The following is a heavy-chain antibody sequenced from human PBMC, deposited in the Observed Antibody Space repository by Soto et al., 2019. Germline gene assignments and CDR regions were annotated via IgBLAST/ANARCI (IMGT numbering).Heavy chain of an antibody. Sequence: GGSLRLSCAASGFTFRSFTMNWVRQAPGKGLEWVSTISSNSAYIYYTDALRGRLTISRDNAKNSLHLQMNSLRAEDTAVYCCTRDASRDSSARGWFDPWGPGTLVTVSS. V-gene: IGHV3-21*01. CDR3: TRDASRDSSARGWFDP. CDR1: GFTFRSFT. D-gene: IGHD6-13*01. CDR2: ISSNSAYI. J-gene: IGHJ5*02.